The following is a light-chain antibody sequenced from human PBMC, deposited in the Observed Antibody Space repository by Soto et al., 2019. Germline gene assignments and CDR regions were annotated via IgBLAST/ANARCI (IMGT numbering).Light chain of an antibody. Sequence: ALQLTQSPSSLSASVGDRVTITCRASQVIGTALAWYQQTPGKAPKLLMYDVSRLESGVPSRFSGSGSGTDFTLTISSLQPEDFATYFCQQFTDYPFTFGPGTRVDIK. V-gene: IGKV1D-13*01. CDR1: QVIGTA. J-gene: IGKJ3*01. CDR3: QQFTDYPFT. CDR2: DVS.